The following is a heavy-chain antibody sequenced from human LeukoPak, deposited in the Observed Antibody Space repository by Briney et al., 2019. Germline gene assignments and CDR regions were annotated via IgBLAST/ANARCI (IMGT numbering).Heavy chain of an antibody. CDR1: SGSFSGYY. CDR2: INHSGSP. CDR3: ARGLWEVRFDY. Sequence: PSETLSLTCAVYSGSFSGYYWSWIRQPPGKGLEWIGEINHSGSPNYNPSLKSRVTISVDTSKNQFSLKLSSVTAADTAVYYCARGLWEVRFDYWGQGTLVTVSS. J-gene: IGHJ4*02. D-gene: IGHD1-26*01. V-gene: IGHV4-34*01.